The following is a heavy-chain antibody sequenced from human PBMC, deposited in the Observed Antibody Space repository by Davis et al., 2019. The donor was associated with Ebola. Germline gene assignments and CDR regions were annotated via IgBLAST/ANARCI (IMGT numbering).Heavy chain of an antibody. J-gene: IGHJ4*02. D-gene: IGHD3-10*01. CDR3: ARQESLYGWIDH. V-gene: IGHV5-51*01. CDR1: GFTFTSHW. Sequence: GESLKISCQGSGFTFTSHWIAWVRQTPGKGLEWMGVIYAGDSDTRYSPSFEGQVTISVDRSITTAYLQWSSLKASDTATYYCARQESLYGWIDHWGQGTLVTVSS. CDR2: IYAGDSDT.